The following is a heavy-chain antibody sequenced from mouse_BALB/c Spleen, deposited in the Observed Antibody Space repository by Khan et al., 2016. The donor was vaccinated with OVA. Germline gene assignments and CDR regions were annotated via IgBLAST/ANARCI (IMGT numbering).Heavy chain of an antibody. CDR1: GYSLTDYA. CDR3: AKNPPYYGLDY. J-gene: IGHJ4*01. CDR2: IWPGRSK. V-gene: IGHV2-6-5*01. Sequence: QVQLKESGPGLVAPSQTLSITCTASGYSLTDYAVSWIRQPPGKGLEWLGVIWPGRSKSYNSVLNSRLSISKDNSKSQFFLKVNSLPTDDTAMYYCAKNPPYYGLDYWGQGTSVTVSS.